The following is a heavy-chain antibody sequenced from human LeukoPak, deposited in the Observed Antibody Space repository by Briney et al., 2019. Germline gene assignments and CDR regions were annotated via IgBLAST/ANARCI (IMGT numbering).Heavy chain of an antibody. J-gene: IGHJ4*02. Sequence: SVKVSCKASGGTFSSYAISWVRQAPGQGLEWMGGIIPIFGTANYAQEFQGRVTITTDESTSTAYMELSSLRSEDTAVYYCARATFGGSYFDYWGQGTLVTVSS. D-gene: IGHD3-16*01. CDR1: GGTFSSYA. V-gene: IGHV1-69*05. CDR2: IIPIFGTA. CDR3: ARATFGGSYFDY.